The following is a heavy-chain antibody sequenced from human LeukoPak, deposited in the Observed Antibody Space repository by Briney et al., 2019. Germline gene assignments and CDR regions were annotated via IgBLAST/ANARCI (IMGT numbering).Heavy chain of an antibody. CDR2: IDSDGSRT. CDR1: GFTFSTYW. D-gene: IGHD6-19*01. Sequence: GGSLRLSRAASGFTFSTYWMHWVGQAPGKGLVWVSRIDSDGSRTTYADSVKGRFTISRDNAKNTLYLQMNSLRTEDTAVYYCARPETQYSSGLDGFDIWGQGTMVTVSS. J-gene: IGHJ3*02. V-gene: IGHV3-74*01. CDR3: ARPETQYSSGLDGFDI.